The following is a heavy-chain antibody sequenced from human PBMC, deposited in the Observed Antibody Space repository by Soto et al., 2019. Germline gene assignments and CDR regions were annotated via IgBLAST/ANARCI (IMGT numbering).Heavy chain of an antibody. CDR2: INPNSGGT. Sequence: ASVKVSCKASGYTFTGYYMHWVRQAPGQGLEWMGWINPNSGGTNYAQKFQGRVTMTRDTSISTAYMELSRLRSDDTAVYYCARRVVINYYYGMDVWGQGTTVTV. CDR3: ARRVVINYYYGMDV. D-gene: IGHD3-3*01. J-gene: IGHJ6*02. V-gene: IGHV1-2*02. CDR1: GYTFTGYY.